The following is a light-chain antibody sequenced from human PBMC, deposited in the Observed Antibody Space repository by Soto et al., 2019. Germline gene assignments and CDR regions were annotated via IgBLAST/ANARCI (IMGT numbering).Light chain of an antibody. V-gene: IGLV2-14*01. CDR2: EVS. Sequence: QPVLTQPASVSGSPGQSITISCTGTSSDVGGYDYVSWYQLHPGKAPKLMVFEVSNRPSGVSYRFSGSKSGNTASLTISGLQAEDEADYFCSSYSISTAYLFGTGTKVTAL. CDR1: SSDVGGYDY. CDR3: SSYSISTAYL. J-gene: IGLJ1*01.